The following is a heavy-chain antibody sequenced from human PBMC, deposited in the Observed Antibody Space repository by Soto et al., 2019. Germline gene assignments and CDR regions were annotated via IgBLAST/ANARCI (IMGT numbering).Heavy chain of an antibody. CDR3: ARLPSRHLVDY. CDR2: MFYGVST. CDR1: GSFINSSGYY. J-gene: IGHJ4*02. Sequence: ASETLSLTCTVSGSFINSSGYYWGWIRQPPGKGLEWIGSMFYGVSTYYNPSLKSRVTVSVDTSKNQFSLNLRSVTAADTAVYYCARLPSRHLVDYWGQGTLLTVSS. D-gene: IGHD3-3*02. V-gene: IGHV4-39*01.